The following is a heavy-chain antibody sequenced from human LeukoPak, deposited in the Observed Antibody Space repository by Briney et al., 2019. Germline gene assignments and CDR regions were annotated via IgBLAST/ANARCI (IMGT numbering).Heavy chain of an antibody. CDR3: ARKAGTRRGSAFDI. CDR2: IISIFGTA. D-gene: IGHD3-10*01. Sequence: SVKVSCKASGGTFSSYAISWVRQAPGQGLEWMGGIISIFGTANYAQKFQGRVTITADESTSTAYTELSSLRSEDTAVYYCARKAGTRRGSAFDIWGQGTMVTVSS. V-gene: IGHV1-69*13. J-gene: IGHJ3*02. CDR1: GGTFSSYA.